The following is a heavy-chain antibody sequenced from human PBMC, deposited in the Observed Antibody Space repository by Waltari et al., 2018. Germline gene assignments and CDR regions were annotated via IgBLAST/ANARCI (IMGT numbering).Heavy chain of an antibody. J-gene: IGHJ6*02. Sequence: EVQLVESGGGLVQPGGSLRLSCAASGFTFSSYAMSCVRQAPGEGLEGVSAISGSGGSTYYADSVKGRFTISRDNSKNTLYLQMNSLRAEDTAVYYCAKGLLDDSSGYYYYYYYGMDVWGQGTTVTVSS. CDR1: GFTFSSYA. CDR3: AKGLLDDSSGYYYYYYYGMDV. V-gene: IGHV3-23*04. CDR2: ISGSGGST. D-gene: IGHD3-22*01.